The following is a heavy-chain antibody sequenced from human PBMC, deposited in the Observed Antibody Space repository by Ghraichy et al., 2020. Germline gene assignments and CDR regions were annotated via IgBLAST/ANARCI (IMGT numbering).Heavy chain of an antibody. CDR1: GDTFSSYA. Sequence: SVKVSCKASGDTFSSYAISWVRQAPGQGLEWMGGIIPIFGTANYAQKFQGRVTITADESTSTAYMELSSLRSEDTAVYYCAREAKFYNFWSGSPGYSPYYMDVWGKGTSVTVSS. V-gene: IGHV1-69*13. CDR2: IIPIFGTA. J-gene: IGHJ6*03. D-gene: IGHD3-3*01. CDR3: AREAKFYNFWSGSPGYSPYYMDV.